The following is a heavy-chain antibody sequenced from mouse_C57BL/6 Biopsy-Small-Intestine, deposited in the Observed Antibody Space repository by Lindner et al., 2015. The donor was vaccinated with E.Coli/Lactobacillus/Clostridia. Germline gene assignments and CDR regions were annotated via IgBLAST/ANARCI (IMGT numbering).Heavy chain of an antibody. V-gene: IGHV1-74*01. CDR3: ARWPNWNDGAYLDY. CDR2: INPQNGDT. J-gene: IGHJ4*01. D-gene: IGHD5-5*01. CDR1: GYTFSGYY. Sequence: SVKVSCKASGYTFSGYYIHWVRQAPGQGLEWMGWINPQNGDTNYAQRFKGRVTMTREMSIRTAYMEFSRLRSDDTAVYYCARWPNWNDGAYLDYWGQGTLVIVSS.